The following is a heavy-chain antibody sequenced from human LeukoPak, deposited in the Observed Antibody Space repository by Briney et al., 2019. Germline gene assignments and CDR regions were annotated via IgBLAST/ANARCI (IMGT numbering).Heavy chain of an antibody. CDR2: ITHVGNT. J-gene: IGHJ5*02. CDR3: AREGGYSSSWRRNYNWFDP. D-gene: IGHD6-13*01. Sequence: SETLSLTCAVYNESFTSYYWSWIRQPPGKGLEWIGEITHVGNTNYSPSLKSRVTISVDTSKNQFSLKLSSVTAADTAVYYCAREGGYSSSWRRNYNWFDPWGQGTLVTVSS. V-gene: IGHV4-34*01. CDR1: NESFTSYY.